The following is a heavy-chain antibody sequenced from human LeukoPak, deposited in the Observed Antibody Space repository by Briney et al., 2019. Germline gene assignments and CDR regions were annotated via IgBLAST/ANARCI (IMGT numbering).Heavy chain of an antibody. D-gene: IGHD3-16*01. CDR2: TNPNSGGT. V-gene: IGHV1-2*06. CDR3: ARMFGPDAGFDY. Sequence: GASVKVSCKASGYTFTGYSMHWVRQAPGQGLEWLGQTNPNSGGTNYAQNFQGRVTMTRDTSVSTAYMELSRLRSDDTAVYYCARMFGPDAGFDYWGQGTLVPVSS. J-gene: IGHJ4*02. CDR1: GYTFTGYS.